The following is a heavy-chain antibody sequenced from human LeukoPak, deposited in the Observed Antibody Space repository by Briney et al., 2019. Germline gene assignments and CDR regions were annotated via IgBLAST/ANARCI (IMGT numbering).Heavy chain of an antibody. CDR3: RLGSDMTTVTTVPLDAFDI. V-gene: IGHV1-69-2*01. CDR1: GYTFTDYY. J-gene: IGHJ3*02. CDR2: VDPEDGET. Sequence: ATAKISCKVSGYTFTDYYMHWVQQAPGKGLEWMGLVDPEDGETIYAEKFQGRVTITADTSTDTAYMELSSLRSEYTAVYYCRLGSDMTTVTTVPLDAFDIWGQGTMVTVSS. D-gene: IGHD4-17*01.